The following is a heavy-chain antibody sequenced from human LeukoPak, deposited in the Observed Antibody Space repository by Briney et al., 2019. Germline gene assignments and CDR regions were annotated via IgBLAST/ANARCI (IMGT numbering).Heavy chain of an antibody. D-gene: IGHD4-11*01. Sequence: PSETLSLTCTVSGGSVRSGPDYWSWIRQPPGKGLEWIGYIYSSGSTYYNPSLKSRVTISVDTSKNQFSLKLSSVTAADTAVYYCARRPTRWYGMDVWGQGTTVTVSS. J-gene: IGHJ6*02. CDR1: GGSVRSGPDY. V-gene: IGHV4-61*01. CDR2: IYSSGST. CDR3: ARRPTRWYGMDV.